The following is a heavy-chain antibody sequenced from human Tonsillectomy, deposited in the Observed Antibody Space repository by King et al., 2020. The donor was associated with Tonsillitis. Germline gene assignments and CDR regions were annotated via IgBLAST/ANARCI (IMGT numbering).Heavy chain of an antibody. J-gene: IGHJ3*02. CDR3: TGAVVATGGGFDI. D-gene: IGHD2-15*01. Sequence: QLQESGPGLVKPSETLSLTCTVSGGSINNSNYYWGWIRQSPGKGLEWIGIIYYGGSTYYNPSVKSRVTRSIDACKNQFSLRLSSVTAADTAVYYCTGAVVATGGGFDIWGQGTLVTVSS. V-gene: IGHV4-39*01. CDR2: IYYGGST. CDR1: GGSINNSNYY.